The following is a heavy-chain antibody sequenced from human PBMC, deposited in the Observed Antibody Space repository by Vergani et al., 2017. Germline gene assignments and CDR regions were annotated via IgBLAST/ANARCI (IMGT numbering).Heavy chain of an antibody. D-gene: IGHD5-24*01. CDR2: ISKDGTHD. CDR3: ARLHYNGNYLDY. J-gene: IGHJ4*02. V-gene: IGHV3-30*03. CDR1: GFGFKNFA. Sequence: QVSLVESGGGVVQPGRSLTLTCSASGFGFKNFAMHWVRQAPGKGLEWVATISKDGTHDYYEPSVRGRFAVSRDNFKNTMYLQMNSLRAEDTAVYYCARLHYNGNYLDYWGQGTLVAVSS.